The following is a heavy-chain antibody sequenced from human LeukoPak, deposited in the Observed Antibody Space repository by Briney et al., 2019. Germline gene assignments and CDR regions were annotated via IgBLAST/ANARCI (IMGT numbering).Heavy chain of an antibody. CDR3: ARVRAIFGVVIELSYGMDV. V-gene: IGHV1-18*01. J-gene: IGHJ6*02. D-gene: IGHD3-3*01. CDR2: ISAYNGNT. Sequence: GASVKVSCKASGYTFTSYGISWVRQAPGQGLAWMGWISAYNGNTNYAQKLQGRVTMTTDTSTSTAYMELRSLRSDDTAVYYCARVRAIFGVVIELSYGMDVWGQGTTVTVSS. CDR1: GYTFTSYG.